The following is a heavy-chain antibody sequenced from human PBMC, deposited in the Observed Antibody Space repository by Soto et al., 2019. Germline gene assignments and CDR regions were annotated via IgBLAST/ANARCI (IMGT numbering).Heavy chain of an antibody. V-gene: IGHV3-23*01. J-gene: IGHJ4*02. CDR3: ARDLPGYCTTTDCYSYFDY. D-gene: IGHD2-2*02. Sequence: LRLSCAASGFTFSSYAMTWARQAPGKGLEWVSGISHSGDITYYADSVRGRFTISRDNSKNTLYVQMKSLRVEDAAVYYCARDLPGYCTTTDCYSYFDYWGQGTLVTVSS. CDR2: ISHSGDIT. CDR1: GFTFSSYA.